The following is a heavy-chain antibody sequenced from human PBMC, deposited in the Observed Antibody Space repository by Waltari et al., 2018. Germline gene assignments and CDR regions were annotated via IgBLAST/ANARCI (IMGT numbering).Heavy chain of an antibody. CDR2: IKSKTDGGTT. V-gene: IGHV3-15*07. CDR3: TPTGGGYYGSGSYDGPYDY. D-gene: IGHD3-10*01. Sequence: EVQLVESGGGLVKPGGSLRLSCAASGFIFSNAWMNWLRHAPGKGLEGVGRIKSKTDGGTTDYATPVKGRFTISRDDSKNTLYLQMNSLKTEDTAVYYCTPTGGGYYGSGSYDGPYDYWGQGTLVTVSS. J-gene: IGHJ4*02. CDR1: GFIFSNAW.